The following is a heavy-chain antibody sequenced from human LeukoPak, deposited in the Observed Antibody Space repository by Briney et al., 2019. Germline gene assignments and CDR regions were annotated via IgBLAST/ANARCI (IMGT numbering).Heavy chain of an antibody. D-gene: IGHD5-18*01. CDR3: ATERGYSYGYSN. CDR2: INHSGST. Sequence: SETLSLTCAVYGGSFSGYYWNWIRQPPGKGLEWIGEINHSGSTNYNPSLKSRVTISVDTSKNQFSLKPSSVTAADTAVYYCATERGYSYGYSNWGQGTLVTVSS. CDR1: GGSFSGYY. V-gene: IGHV4-34*01. J-gene: IGHJ4*02.